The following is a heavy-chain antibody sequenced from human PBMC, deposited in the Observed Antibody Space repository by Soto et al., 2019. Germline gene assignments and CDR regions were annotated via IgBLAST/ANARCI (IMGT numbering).Heavy chain of an antibody. D-gene: IGHD4-4*01. Sequence: GGSLRLSCAASGFTVSSNYMSWVRQAPGKGLEWVSVIYSGGSTYYADSVKGRFTISRHNSKNTLYLQMNSLRAEDTAVYYCARSHDYSNYEYYYYYYMDVWGKGTTFTVSS. J-gene: IGHJ6*03. CDR1: GFTVSSNY. V-gene: IGHV3-53*04. CDR3: ARSHDYSNYEYYYYYYMDV. CDR2: IYSGGST.